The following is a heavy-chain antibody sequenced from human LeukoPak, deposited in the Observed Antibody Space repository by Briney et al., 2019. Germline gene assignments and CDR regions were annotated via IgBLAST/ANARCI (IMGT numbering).Heavy chain of an antibody. Sequence: GESLKISCQSSGYTFTSYWIGWVRQMPGKGLQWMGIIYPGDSDTTYSPSFQGQVTISADKSISTAYLQWSSLKASDTAIYYCARLIVGSSSTGWFDPWGQGTLVTLSS. CDR3: ARLIVGSSSTGWFDP. D-gene: IGHD6-6*01. CDR2: IYPGDSDT. J-gene: IGHJ5*02. V-gene: IGHV5-51*01. CDR1: GYTFTSYW.